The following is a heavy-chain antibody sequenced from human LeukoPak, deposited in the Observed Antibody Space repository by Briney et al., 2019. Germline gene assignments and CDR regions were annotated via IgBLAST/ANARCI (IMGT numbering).Heavy chain of an antibody. CDR1: GYSISSGYY. Sequence: SETLSLTCAVSGYSISSGYYWGWIRQPPGKGLEWIGSIYHSGSTYYNPSLKSRVTISVDTSKNQFSLKLSSVTAADTAVYYCARFISYYGFWSGSEDEDYWGQGTLVTVSS. D-gene: IGHD3-3*01. J-gene: IGHJ4*02. CDR2: IYHSGST. V-gene: IGHV4-38-2*01. CDR3: ARFISYYGFWSGSEDEDY.